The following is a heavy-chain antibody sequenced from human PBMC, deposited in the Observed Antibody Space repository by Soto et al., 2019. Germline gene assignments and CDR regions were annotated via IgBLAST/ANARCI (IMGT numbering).Heavy chain of an antibody. V-gene: IGHV3-30-3*01. CDR2: ISHDGSNK. CDR1: GFTFRSYA. J-gene: IGHJ6*02. Sequence: PGGSLRLSCAASGFTFRSYAMHWVRQAPGKGLESVAVISHDGSNKFYRENLKGRFTISRDNSKNTLYLKINSLRYEDTAVYYCARGDREDIAVVIGVRPGEYGVDVWGQGTTVTVSS. D-gene: IGHD2-15*01. CDR3: ARGDREDIAVVIGVRPGEYGVDV.